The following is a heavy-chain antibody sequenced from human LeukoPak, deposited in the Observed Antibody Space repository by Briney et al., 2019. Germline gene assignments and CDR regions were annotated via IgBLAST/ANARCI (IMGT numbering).Heavy chain of an antibody. CDR2: ITSSSSYI. J-gene: IGHJ4*02. V-gene: IGHV3-21*01. D-gene: IGHD3-22*01. CDR1: GFTFSSYS. Sequence: PGGSLRLSCAASGFTFSSYSVNWVRQAPGKGLEWVSSITSSSSYIYYADSVKGRFTISRDNAKNSLYLQMNSLRAEDTAVYYCARHVVGVGFDYWGQGTLVTVSS. CDR3: ARHVVGVGFDY.